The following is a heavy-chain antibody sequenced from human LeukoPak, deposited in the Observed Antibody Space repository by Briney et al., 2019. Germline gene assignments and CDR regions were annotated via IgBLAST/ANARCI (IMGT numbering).Heavy chain of an antibody. Sequence: PSETLSLTCTVSGGSISSYYWSWIRQPPGKGLEWIGYIYYNGNTNYNPSLNSRVTISVDTSKNQFSLKLTSVTAADTAVYYCTRDLNYCFDYWGQGILVTVSS. CDR3: TRDLNYCFDY. J-gene: IGHJ4*02. CDR2: IYYNGNT. CDR1: GGSISSYY. D-gene: IGHD5-24*01. V-gene: IGHV4-59*01.